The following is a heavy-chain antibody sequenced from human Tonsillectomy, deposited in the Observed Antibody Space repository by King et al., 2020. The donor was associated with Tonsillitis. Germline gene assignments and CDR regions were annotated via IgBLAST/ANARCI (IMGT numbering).Heavy chain of an antibody. CDR1: GGSISSGGYS. CDR3: AREKKSPGQNWFDP. J-gene: IGHJ5*02. CDR2: IYYSGST. Sequence: VQLQESGPGLVKPSQTLSLTCAVSGGSISSGGYSWSWIRQPPGKGLEWIGYIYYSGSTYYNPSLKSRVTISVDTSKNQFSLKLSSVTAADTAVYYCAREKKSPGQNWFDPWGQGTLVTVSS. V-gene: IGHV4-30-4*07.